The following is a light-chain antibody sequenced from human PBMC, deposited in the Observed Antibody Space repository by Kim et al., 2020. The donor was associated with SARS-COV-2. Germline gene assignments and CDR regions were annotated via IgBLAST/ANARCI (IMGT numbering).Light chain of an antibody. J-gene: IGKJ4*01. CDR1: QSISNY. Sequence: DIQMTQSPSSLSASVGDRVTITCRASQSISNYLNWYQQKPGKAPKILIYAASSLQSGVLSRFSGSGSGTDFTLTISSLQPEDFATYYCQQSYNAPLTFGGGTKVDIK. V-gene: IGKV1-39*01. CDR2: AAS. CDR3: QQSYNAPLT.